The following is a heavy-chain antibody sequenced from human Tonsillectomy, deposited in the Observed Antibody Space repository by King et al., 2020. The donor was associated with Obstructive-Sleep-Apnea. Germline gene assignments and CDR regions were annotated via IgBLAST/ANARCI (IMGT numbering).Heavy chain of an antibody. D-gene: IGHD3-10*01. V-gene: IGHV3-49*03. J-gene: IGHJ4*02. CDR1: GFTFDDYA. CDR3: TRDADGSGSYYDY. CDR2: IRSKAYGATT. Sequence: VQLVESGGGLVQPGRSLRLSCTGSGFTFDDYAMSWFRQAPGKGLEWVGFIRSKAYGATTEYAASVKGRFTISRDESKSIAYLQMNSLKIEDTAVYYCTRDADGSGSYYDYWGQGTLVTVSS.